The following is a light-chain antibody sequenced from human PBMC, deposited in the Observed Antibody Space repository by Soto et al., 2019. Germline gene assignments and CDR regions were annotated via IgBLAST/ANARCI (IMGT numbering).Light chain of an antibody. CDR1: QTTSPKY. CDR2: GAS. CDR3: HHFRSSPPVI. V-gene: IGKV3-20*01. Sequence: EIELTQSPGTLSLSPGESATLSCRVSQTTSPKYVAWYQQRRGLAPRLLVYGASKRAAGIPDRFRGSGSGSEFSLTIGGLEPEDFAVYFCHHFRSSPPVIFVHGTRLDVK. J-gene: IGKJ5*01.